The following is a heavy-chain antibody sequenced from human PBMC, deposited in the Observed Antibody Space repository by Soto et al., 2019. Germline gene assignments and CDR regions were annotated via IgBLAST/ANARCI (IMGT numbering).Heavy chain of an antibody. CDR1: GFTFSSDA. Sequence: EVQLLESGGGLVQPGGSLRLSCAASGFTFSSDAMSWVRQAPGKGLEWVSAISGSGGSTYYADSVKGRFTISRDNSKNTLYLQMTSLRAEDTAVYYCAKEGGRHYYFDYWGQGTLVTVSS. J-gene: IGHJ4*02. CDR2: ISGSGGST. D-gene: IGHD1-26*01. V-gene: IGHV3-23*01. CDR3: AKEGGRHYYFDY.